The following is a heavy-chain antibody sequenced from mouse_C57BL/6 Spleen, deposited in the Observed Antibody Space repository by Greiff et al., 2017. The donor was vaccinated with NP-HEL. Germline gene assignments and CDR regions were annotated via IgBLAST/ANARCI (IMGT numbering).Heavy chain of an antibody. CDR2: INPSNGGT. CDR1: GYTFTSYW. J-gene: IGHJ3*01. D-gene: IGHD2-2*01. CDR3: ARWRNYGYALSY. V-gene: IGHV1-53*01. Sequence: QVQLKQPGTELVKPGASVKLSCKASGYTFTSYWMHWVKQRPGQGLEWIGNINPSNGGTNYNEKFKSKATLTVDTSSSTAYMQLSSRTSEDSAVYYCARWRNYGYALSYWGQGTLVTVSA.